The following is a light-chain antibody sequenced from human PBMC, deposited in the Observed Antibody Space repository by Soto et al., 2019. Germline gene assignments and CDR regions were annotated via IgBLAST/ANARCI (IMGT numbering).Light chain of an antibody. V-gene: IGLV2-23*02. CDR2: EVI. J-gene: IGLJ2*01. CDR3: CSYAGSTSLV. CDR1: SSDVGSYNL. Sequence: QSSLTQPASVSGSPGQSITISCTGTSSDVGSYNLVSWYQQHPGKAPKVIIYEVIKRPSGVSNRFSGSKSGNTASLTISGLQAEDEADYYCCSYAGSTSLVFGGGTKLTVL.